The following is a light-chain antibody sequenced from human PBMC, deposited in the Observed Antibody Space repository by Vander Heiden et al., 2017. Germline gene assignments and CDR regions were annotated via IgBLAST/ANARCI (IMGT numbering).Light chain of an antibody. V-gene: IGLV2-8*01. CDR1: SSDVGGYNY. CDR2: EVS. CDR3: SSYAGPDV. Sequence: QSALTQPPSASGSPGQSVTISCTGTSSDVGGYNYVSWYQQHPGKAPKLMIYEVSKRPSGVPDRFSGSKSGNTASLTVSGLQAEDEADYCCSSYAGPDVFGTGTKVTVL. J-gene: IGLJ1*01.